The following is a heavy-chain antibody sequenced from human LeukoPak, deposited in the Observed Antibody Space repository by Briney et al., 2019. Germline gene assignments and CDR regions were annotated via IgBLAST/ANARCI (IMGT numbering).Heavy chain of an antibody. CDR1: GYTFTDYT. D-gene: IGHD3-22*01. CDR3: ANPRYDSSGYYYVD. Sequence: ASVTVSCTASGYTFTDYTMHWLRQAPGQRLDWMGWINGGSGNTKYSPEFQGRVTITRDTSASTAYMELSSLRSEDTAVYYCANPRYDSSGYYYVDWGQGTLVTVSS. CDR2: INGGSGNT. J-gene: IGHJ4*02. V-gene: IGHV1-3*01.